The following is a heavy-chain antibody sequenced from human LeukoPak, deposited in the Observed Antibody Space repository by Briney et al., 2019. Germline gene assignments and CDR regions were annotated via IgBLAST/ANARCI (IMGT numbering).Heavy chain of an antibody. CDR2: ISYDGSNK. Sequence: GRSLRLSCAASGFTFSSYGMHWVRQAPGKGLEWVAVISYDGSNKYYADSVKGRFTISRDNSKNTLYLQMNSLRAEDTAVYYCAREDRVAVSLDYWGQGTLVTVSS. CDR3: AREDRVAVSLDY. D-gene: IGHD6-19*01. J-gene: IGHJ4*02. V-gene: IGHV3-30*03. CDR1: GFTFSSYG.